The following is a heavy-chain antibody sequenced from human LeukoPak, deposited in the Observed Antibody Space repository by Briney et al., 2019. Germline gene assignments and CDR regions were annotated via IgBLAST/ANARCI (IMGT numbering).Heavy chain of an antibody. CDR2: INGDGSST. V-gene: IGHV3-74*01. J-gene: IGHJ4*02. Sequence: GGSLRLPCAASGFTFSSYWMNWVRQAPGKGLVWVSRINGDGSSTSYADSVKGRFTISRDNAKKTLFLQMNSLRAEDTALYYCARGYLYDSSGFDYWGQGTLVTVSS. CDR3: ARGYLYDSSGFDY. D-gene: IGHD3-22*01. CDR1: GFTFSSYW.